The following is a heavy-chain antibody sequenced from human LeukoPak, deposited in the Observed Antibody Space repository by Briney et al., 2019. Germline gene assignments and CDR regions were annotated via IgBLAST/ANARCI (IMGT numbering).Heavy chain of an antibody. CDR3: ARDSAAWHYDSRELDY. D-gene: IGHD3-22*01. J-gene: IGHJ4*02. CDR1: GFTFSSYG. V-gene: IGHV3-33*01. CDR2: IWYDGSNK. Sequence: GGSLRLSCAASGFTFSSYGMHWVRQAPGKGLEWVAVIWYDGSNKYYADSVKGRFTISRDNSKNTLYLQMNSLRAEDTAVYYCARDSAAWHYDSRELDYWGQGTLVTVSS.